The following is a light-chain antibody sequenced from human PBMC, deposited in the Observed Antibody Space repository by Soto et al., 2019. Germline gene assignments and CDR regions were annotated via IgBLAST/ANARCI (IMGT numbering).Light chain of an antibody. CDR2: AAS. J-gene: IGKJ2*01. V-gene: IGKV1-39*01. Sequence: DIQMTQSPSSLSASVGDRVTITCRASQGVSAYFLWYQQRQGTAPKLLIYAASNLVSGAPSRFSGSGSGTTFTLTISSLQPEDFATYYCQQSYKTPHTFGQGTKLETK. CDR3: QQSYKTPHT. CDR1: QGVSAY.